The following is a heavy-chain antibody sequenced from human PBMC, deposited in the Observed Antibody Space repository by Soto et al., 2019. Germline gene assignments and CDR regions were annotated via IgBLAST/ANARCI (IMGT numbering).Heavy chain of an antibody. J-gene: IGHJ4*02. CDR1: GFAFNKFG. D-gene: IGHD1-26*01. Sequence: QVQLVESGGGVVQPGTSLRLSCEASGFAFNKFGMHWVRQAPGKGLEWVAFISYDGSYQYYADSVQGRLTITRDNSMNTLNMQLNSLSREDTAVYCCAKGGEVGGVLGDHWGQGTLVTVSS. CDR2: ISYDGSYQ. V-gene: IGHV3-30*18. CDR3: AKGGEVGGVLGDH.